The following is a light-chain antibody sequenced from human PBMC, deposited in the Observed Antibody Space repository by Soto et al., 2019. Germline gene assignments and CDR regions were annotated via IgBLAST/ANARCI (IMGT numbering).Light chain of an antibody. Sequence: EIVLTQSPGTLSPSPGEKATLSCRASQTVSNNYLAWYQQKPGHAPRRLIYGASSRATGIPDRFSGSGSGTDFTLTISRLEPEDFAVYYCQQYGSSGTFGQGTKVEIK. CDR1: QTVSNNY. CDR2: GAS. CDR3: QQYGSSGT. V-gene: IGKV3-20*01. J-gene: IGKJ1*01.